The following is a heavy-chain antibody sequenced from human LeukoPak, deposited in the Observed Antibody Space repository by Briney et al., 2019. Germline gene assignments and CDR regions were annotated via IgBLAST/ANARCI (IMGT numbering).Heavy chain of an antibody. CDR3: ARGPSVGSGWSPDL. CDR1: GFTFRNYE. V-gene: IGHV3-48*03. Sequence: GGSLRLSCAASGFTFRNYEMNWVRQAPGKGLEWVSYISSSGSTVYYADSVKGRFTISRDNAKNSLYLQVNSLRAEDTAVYYCARGPSVGSGWSPDLWGQGTLVTVSS. D-gene: IGHD6-19*01. CDR2: ISSSGSTV. J-gene: IGHJ5*02.